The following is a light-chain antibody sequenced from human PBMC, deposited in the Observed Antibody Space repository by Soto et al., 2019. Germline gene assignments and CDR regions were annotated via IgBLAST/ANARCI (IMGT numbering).Light chain of an antibody. Sequence: DIVLTQSPATLSLSPGERATLYCRASQSVSSYLAWYQQKPGQAPRLLIYDASNRATGIPARFSGSGSGTDFTLTISSLEPEEFAVYYCQQRSNWPPLFTFGPGTTVDIK. V-gene: IGKV3-11*01. CDR2: DAS. J-gene: IGKJ3*01. CDR1: QSVSSY. CDR3: QQRSNWPPLFT.